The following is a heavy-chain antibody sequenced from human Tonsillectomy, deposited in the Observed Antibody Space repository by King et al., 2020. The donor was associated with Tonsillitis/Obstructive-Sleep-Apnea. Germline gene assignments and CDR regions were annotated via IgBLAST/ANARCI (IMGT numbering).Heavy chain of an antibody. D-gene: IGHD6-6*01. CDR1: GYTFTGYY. V-gene: IGHV1-2*06. J-gene: IGHJ5*02. CDR3: ASQQKLVENWFDP. CDR2: INPNSGGT. Sequence: VQLVESGAEVKKPGASVKVSCKASGYTFTGYYIHWVRQAPGQGLEWMGRINPNSGGTNYAKKFQGRVTMTRDTSISTAYMELSRLRSDDTAVYYCASQQKLVENWFDPWGQGTLVTVSS.